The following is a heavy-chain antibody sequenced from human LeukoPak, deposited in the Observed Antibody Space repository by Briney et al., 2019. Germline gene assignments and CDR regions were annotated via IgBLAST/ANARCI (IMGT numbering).Heavy chain of an antibody. CDR3: AGYSSGWAAGYYYYMDV. CDR1: GGSINSYY. V-gene: IGHV4-59*01. Sequence: PSETLSLTCTVPGGSINSYYWSWIRQPPGKGLEWIGYIYYSGSTNYNPSLKSRVTISVDTSKNQFSLKLSSVTAADTAVYYCAGYSSGWAAGYYYYMDVWGKGTTVTVSS. CDR2: IYYSGST. D-gene: IGHD6-19*01. J-gene: IGHJ6*03.